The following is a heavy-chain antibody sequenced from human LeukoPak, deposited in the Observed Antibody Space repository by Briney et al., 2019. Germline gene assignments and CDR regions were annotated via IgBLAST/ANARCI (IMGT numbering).Heavy chain of an antibody. J-gene: IGHJ6*03. V-gene: IGHV3-21*05. CDR2: ISSSSSYI. Sequence: GGSLRLSCAASGFTLSSYSMNWVRQAPGKGLEWVSYISSSSSYIYYADSVKSRFTISRDDAKNSLYLQMNSLRAEDTAVYYCARGRVCSSTSCHPPYYYYYMDVWGKGTTVTVSS. D-gene: IGHD2-2*01. CDR1: GFTLSSYS. CDR3: ARGRVCSSTSCHPPYYYYYMDV.